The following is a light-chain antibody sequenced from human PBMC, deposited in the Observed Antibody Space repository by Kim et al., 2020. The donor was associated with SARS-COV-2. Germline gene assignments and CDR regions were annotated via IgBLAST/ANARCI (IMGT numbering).Light chain of an antibody. Sequence: TPGKGATLSCRANQNVSSSYLAGYQQKPGQAPKLLNDGTSSRATGIPDRFSDSGSGTDFTLTISRLEPEDFAVYYCKQYGSSPLTFGEGTKVDI. CDR1: QNVSSSY. CDR3: KQYGSSPLT. CDR2: GTS. V-gene: IGKV3-20*01. J-gene: IGKJ4*01.